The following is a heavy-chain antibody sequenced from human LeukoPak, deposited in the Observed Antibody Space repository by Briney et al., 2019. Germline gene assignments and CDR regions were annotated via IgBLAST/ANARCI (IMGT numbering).Heavy chain of an antibody. CDR1: GGSFSGYY. Sequence: SETLSLTCAVYGGSFSGYYWSWIRQPPGKGLEWIGEINHSGSTNYNPSLKIRVTISVDTSKNQFSLKLSSVTDADTAVYYCARAYPSWGCSSTSCYRSVWFDPWGQGTLVTVSS. V-gene: IGHV4-34*01. J-gene: IGHJ5*02. CDR2: INHSGST. CDR3: ARAYPSWGCSSTSCYRSVWFDP. D-gene: IGHD2-2*01.